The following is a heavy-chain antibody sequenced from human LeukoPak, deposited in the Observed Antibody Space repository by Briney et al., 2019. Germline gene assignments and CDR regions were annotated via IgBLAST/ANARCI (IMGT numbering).Heavy chain of an antibody. CDR2: IKSKSYGGTT. CDR1: GFTFSSYA. Sequence: PGGSLRLSCAASGFTFSSYAMSWVRQAPGKGLEWVGRIKSKSYGGTTDYAAPVKGRFTVSRDDSKDMLYLQMNSLKTEDTAVYYCTTDGVGVEGATYDNWGQGTLVSVSS. V-gene: IGHV3-15*01. CDR3: TTDGVGVEGATYDN. J-gene: IGHJ4*02. D-gene: IGHD1-26*01.